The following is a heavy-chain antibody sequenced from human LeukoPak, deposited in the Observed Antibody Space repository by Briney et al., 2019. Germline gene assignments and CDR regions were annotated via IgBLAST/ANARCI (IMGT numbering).Heavy chain of an antibody. Sequence: GGSLRLSCAASGFTFSSYSMNWVRQAPGKGLEWVSSISSSSSYIYYVDSVKGRFTISRDNSKNTLYLQMNSLRAEDTAVYYCARAMMVVANLWGVYDYWGQGTLVTVSS. J-gene: IGHJ4*02. CDR3: ARAMMVVANLWGVYDY. CDR1: GFTFSSYS. CDR2: ISSSSSYI. D-gene: IGHD3-22*01. V-gene: IGHV3-21*04.